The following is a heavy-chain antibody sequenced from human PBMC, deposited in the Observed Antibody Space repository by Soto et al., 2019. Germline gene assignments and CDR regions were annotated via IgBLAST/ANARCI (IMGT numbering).Heavy chain of an antibody. CDR2: IYYSGST. CDR3: ARNWFDP. V-gene: IGHV4-59*01. J-gene: IGHJ5*02. Sequence: FVTLSHTRSVSEGSSSSFYWSWIRQPPGKGLEWIGYIYYSGSTNYNPSLKSRVTISVDTSKNQFSLKLSSVTAADTAVYYCARNWFDPWGQGTLVTVSS. CDR1: EGSSSSFY.